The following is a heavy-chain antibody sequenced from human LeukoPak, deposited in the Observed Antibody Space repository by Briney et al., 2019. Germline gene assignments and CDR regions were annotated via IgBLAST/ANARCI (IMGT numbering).Heavy chain of an antibody. CDR3: TREGINVWSENGPAWENY. Sequence: SGGSLRLSCAASGFPVNNNYMSWVRQAPGKGLEWVSVLYSDGTTSYADSVKGRFAISRDNSKNTVYLQMSYLRVEDTALYYCTREGINVWSENGPAWENYWGQGTLVTVSS. CDR2: LYSDGTT. CDR1: GFPVNNNY. D-gene: IGHD3-3*01. V-gene: IGHV3-66*01. J-gene: IGHJ4*02.